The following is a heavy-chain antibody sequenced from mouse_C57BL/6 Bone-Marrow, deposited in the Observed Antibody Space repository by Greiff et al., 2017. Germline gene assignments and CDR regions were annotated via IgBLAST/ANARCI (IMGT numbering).Heavy chain of an antibody. CDR3: TRGPLYYGSSYGYFDV. J-gene: IGHJ1*03. CDR1: GFTFSSYA. D-gene: IGHD1-1*01. Sequence: EVQLVASGEGLVKPGGSLKLSCAASGFTFSSYAMSWVRQTPEKRLEWVAYISSGGDYIYYADTVKGRFTISRDNARNTLYLQMSSLKSEDTAMYYCTRGPLYYGSSYGYFDVWGTGTTVTVSS. CDR2: ISSGGDYI. V-gene: IGHV5-9-1*02.